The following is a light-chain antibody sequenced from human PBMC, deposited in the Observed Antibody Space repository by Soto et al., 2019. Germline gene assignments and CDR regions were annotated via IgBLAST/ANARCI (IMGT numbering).Light chain of an antibody. CDR3: QQRRNWPPT. J-gene: IGKJ5*01. Sequence: EIVLTQSPATLSLSPGERATLSCRASQSVSSYLAWYQQKPGQAPRLLIYDASNRATGIPARFSGSGSGTDFTLTISSLEPEEFAVYDCQQRRNWPPTFGQGTRLEIK. CDR2: DAS. V-gene: IGKV3-11*01. CDR1: QSVSSY.